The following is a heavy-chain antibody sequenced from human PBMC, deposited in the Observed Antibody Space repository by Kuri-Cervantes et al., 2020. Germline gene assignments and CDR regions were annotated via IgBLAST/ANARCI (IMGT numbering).Heavy chain of an antibody. V-gene: IGHV4-39*01. CDR2: IYYSGST. D-gene: IGHD5-18*01. Sequence: SETLSLTCTVSGGSISSSSYYWGWIRQPPGEGLEWIGSIYYSGSTYYNPSLKSRVTISVDTSKNQFSLKLSSVTAADTAVYYCARDHRYSYGLFDDAFDIWGQGTMVTVSS. J-gene: IGHJ3*02. CDR1: GGSISSSSYY. CDR3: ARDHRYSYGLFDDAFDI.